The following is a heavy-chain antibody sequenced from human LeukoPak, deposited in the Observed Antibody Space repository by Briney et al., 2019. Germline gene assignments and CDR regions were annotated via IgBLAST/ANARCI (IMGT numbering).Heavy chain of an antibody. CDR2: ISANSGET. CDR3: ARGATRLATAGAEFDS. V-gene: IGHV1-2*06. D-gene: IGHD6-13*01. Sequence: ASVRVSCKASGYNFIVFYMHWVRQAPGQSLEWMGRISANSGETSFALSFQGRVTMTRDTSINTAYMELGRLTSDDTAVYFCARGATRLATAGAEFDSWGQGTLVIVSS. J-gene: IGHJ4*02. CDR1: GYNFIVFY.